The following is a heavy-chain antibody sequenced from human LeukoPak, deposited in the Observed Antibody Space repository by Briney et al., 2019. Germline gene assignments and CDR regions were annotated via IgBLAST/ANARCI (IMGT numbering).Heavy chain of an antibody. CDR3: AKEGLLLPPPGAFDI. CDR2: ISSNGNNK. Sequence: GGSLRLSCAASGFTFSTYAMHWVRQAPGKGLEWVAIISSNGNNKYYVDSVKGRFSISRDNSKNTLYLQMNRLRTEDTAFYYCAKEGLLLPPPGAFDIWGQGTMVTVSS. CDR1: GFTFSTYA. J-gene: IGHJ3*02. V-gene: IGHV3-30*18. D-gene: IGHD2-15*01.